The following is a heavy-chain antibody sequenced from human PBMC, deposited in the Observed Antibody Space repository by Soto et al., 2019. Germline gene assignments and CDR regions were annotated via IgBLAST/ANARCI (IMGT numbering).Heavy chain of an antibody. CDR3: AHRRVVVASRYFDY. J-gene: IGHJ4*02. D-gene: IGHD2-15*01. CDR1: GFSLSTSGVG. V-gene: IGHV2-5*02. CDR2: IYWVDDK. Sequence: QITLKESGPTLVKPTQTLTLTCTFSGFSLSTSGVGVGWIRQPPGKALEWLALIYWVDDKRYSPSLKTRLTITKDTSDNQVVLTRTNLDPVDTGTYYCAHRRVVVASRYFDYWGQGTLVTVAS.